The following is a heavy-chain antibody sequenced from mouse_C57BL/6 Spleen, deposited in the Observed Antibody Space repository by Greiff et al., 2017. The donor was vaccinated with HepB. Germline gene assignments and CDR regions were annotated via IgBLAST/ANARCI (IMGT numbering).Heavy chain of an antibody. CDR1: GYTFTDYY. CDR3: ARSLTGILDY. Sequence: EVQLQQSGPELVKPGASVKISCKASGYTFTDYYMNWVKQSHGKSLEWIGDINPNNGGTSYNQKFKGKATLTVDKSSSTAYMELRSLTSEDSAVYYCARSLTGILDYWGQGTTLTVSS. J-gene: IGHJ2*01. V-gene: IGHV1-26*01. CDR2: INPNNGGT. D-gene: IGHD4-1*01.